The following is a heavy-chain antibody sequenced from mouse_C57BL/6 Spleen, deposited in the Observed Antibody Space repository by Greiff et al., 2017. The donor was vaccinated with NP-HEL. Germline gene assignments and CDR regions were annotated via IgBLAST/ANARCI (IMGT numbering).Heavy chain of an antibody. CDR1: GYTFTDYY. CDR3: ARGGNSDYAMDY. Sequence: VQLKQSGPVLVKPGASVKMSCKASGYTFTDYYMNWVKQSHGKSLEWIGVINPYNGGTSYNQKFKGKATLTVDKSSSTAYMELNSLTSEDSAVYYCARGGNSDYAMDYWGQGTSVTVSS. V-gene: IGHV1-19*01. CDR2: INPYNGGT. J-gene: IGHJ4*01. D-gene: IGHD2-1*01.